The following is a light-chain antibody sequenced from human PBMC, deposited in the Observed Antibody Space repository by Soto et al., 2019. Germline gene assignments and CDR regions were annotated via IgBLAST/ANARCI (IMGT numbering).Light chain of an antibody. CDR3: QAYDNSLGVFVL. Sequence: QSVLTQPPSVSGAPGQRVTISCTGNSSNLGAGYDVHWYQQLPGAAPKLVIFGNRNRPSGVPERFSGSKSGTSASLAITGLQAEDQADYYCQAYDNSLGVFVLFGGGTKLTV. J-gene: IGLJ3*02. CDR2: GNR. CDR1: SSNLGAGYD. V-gene: IGLV1-40*01.